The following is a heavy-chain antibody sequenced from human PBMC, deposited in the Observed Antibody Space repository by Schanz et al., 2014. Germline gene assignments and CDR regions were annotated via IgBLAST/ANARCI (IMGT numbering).Heavy chain of an antibody. J-gene: IGHJ6*02. Sequence: QVQLVESGGGVVQPERSLRLSCAASGFTFRSYAMHWVRQAPGKGLEWVAVISYDAINKHYADSVKGRFTISRDNSKNTLYLQMNSLRAEDTAVYYCAKGSMSARPMLPTDYYFYGTDVWGQGTTVTVSS. CDR1: GFTFRSYA. CDR3: AKGSMSARPMLPTDYYFYGTDV. V-gene: IGHV3-30*18. CDR2: ISYDAINK. D-gene: IGHD6-6*01.